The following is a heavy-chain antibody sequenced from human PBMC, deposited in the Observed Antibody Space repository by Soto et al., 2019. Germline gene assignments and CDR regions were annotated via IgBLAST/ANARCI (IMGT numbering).Heavy chain of an antibody. Sequence: QVHLVQSGAEVKKPGASVKVSCKGSGYIFTTYGITWVRQAPGQGLEWMGWISAHNGNTNYAQKLQGRVTVTRDTYTSTAYMELRNLRSDDTAVYYCARGRYGDYWGRGALVTVSS. CDR3: ARGRYGDY. J-gene: IGHJ4*02. CDR1: GYIFTTYG. V-gene: IGHV1-18*01. D-gene: IGHD1-1*01. CDR2: ISAHNGNT.